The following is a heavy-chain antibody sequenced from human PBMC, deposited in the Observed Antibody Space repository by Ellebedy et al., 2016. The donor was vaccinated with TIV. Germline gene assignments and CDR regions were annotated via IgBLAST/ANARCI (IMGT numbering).Heavy chain of an antibody. CDR1: GFTFSSAW. CDR3: ARVADQQLWSPFDY. Sequence: GGSLRLXCAASGFTFSSAWMSWVRQAPGKGLEWVANIKQDGSEKYYVDSVKGRFTISRDNAKNSLYLQMNSLRAEDTAVYYCARVADQQLWSPFDYWGQGTLVTVSS. V-gene: IGHV3-7*01. CDR2: IKQDGSEK. D-gene: IGHD5-18*01. J-gene: IGHJ4*02.